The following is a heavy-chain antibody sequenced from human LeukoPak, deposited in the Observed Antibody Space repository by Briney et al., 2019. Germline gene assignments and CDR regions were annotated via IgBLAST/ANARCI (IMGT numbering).Heavy chain of an antibody. CDR3: ARDLIGRAFDI. CDR2: IYYSGST. CDR1: GXSISSYY. J-gene: IGHJ3*02. V-gene: IGHV4-59*01. Sequence: PSETLSLTCSVSGXSISSYYWSWIRQPPGKGLEWIGYIYYSGSTNYNPSLKSRVTISVDTSKNQFSLKLSSVTAADTAVYYCARDLIGRAFDIWGQGTMVTVSS. D-gene: IGHD3-10*01.